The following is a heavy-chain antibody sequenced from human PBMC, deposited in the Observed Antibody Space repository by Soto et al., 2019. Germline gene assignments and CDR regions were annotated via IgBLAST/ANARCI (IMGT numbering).Heavy chain of an antibody. CDR2: IYYSGST. V-gene: IGHV4-59*01. J-gene: IGHJ5*02. Sequence: SETLSLTCTVSGGSISSYYWSWIRQPPGKGLEWIGYIYYSGSTNYNPSLKSRVTISVDTSKNQFSLKLSSVTAADTAVYYCVASSPVLLWFGELLSWGQGTLVTVSS. CDR1: GGSISSYY. CDR3: VASSPVLLWFGELLS. D-gene: IGHD3-10*01.